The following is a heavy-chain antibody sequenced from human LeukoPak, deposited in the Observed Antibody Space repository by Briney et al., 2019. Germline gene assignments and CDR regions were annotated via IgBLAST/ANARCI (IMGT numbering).Heavy chain of an antibody. J-gene: IGHJ4*02. D-gene: IGHD4-17*01. CDR2: ISSSSSYI. V-gene: IGHV3-21*01. Sequence: PGGSLRLSCAASGFTFSSYSMNWVRQAPGKGLEWVSSISSSSSYIYYADSVKGRFTISRDNAKNSLYLQMNSLRAEDTAVYYCARGTLGNYGYYDFDYWGQGTLVTVSS. CDR1: GFTFSSYS. CDR3: ARGTLGNYGYYDFDY.